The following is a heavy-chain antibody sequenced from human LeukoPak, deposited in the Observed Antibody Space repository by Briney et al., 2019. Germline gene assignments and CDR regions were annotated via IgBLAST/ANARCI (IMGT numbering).Heavy chain of an antibody. D-gene: IGHD3-3*01. CDR1: GFTFSSNY. CDR3: ARSYDFWSGANWFDP. CDR2: IYSGGST. V-gene: IGHV3-53*01. J-gene: IGHJ5*02. Sequence: GGSLRLSCAASGFTFSSNYMSWVRQAPGKGLEWVSVIYSGGSTYYADSVKGRFTISRDNSKNTLYLQMNSLRAEDTAVYYCARSYDFWSGANWFDPWGQGTLVTVSS.